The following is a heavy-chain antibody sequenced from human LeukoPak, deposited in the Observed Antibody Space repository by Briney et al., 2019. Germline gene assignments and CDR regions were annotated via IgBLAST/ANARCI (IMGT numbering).Heavy chain of an antibody. CDR3: ARASPTGYSSSWYDY. CDR2: IYPGDSDT. J-gene: IGHJ4*02. CDR1: GYNFTSYW. D-gene: IGHD6-13*01. V-gene: IGHV5-51*01. Sequence: GESLKISCKGSGYNFTSYWIGWVRQMPGKGLEWMGIIYPGDSDTRYSPSFQGQVTISADKSISTAYLQWSSLKASDTAMYYCARASPTGYSSSWYDYWGQGTLVTVSS.